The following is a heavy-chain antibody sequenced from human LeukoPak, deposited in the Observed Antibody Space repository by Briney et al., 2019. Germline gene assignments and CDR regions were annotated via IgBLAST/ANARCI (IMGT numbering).Heavy chain of an antibody. CDR3: AKAPGYSGYAPRGY. CDR1: GFTFSNYA. Sequence: GGSLRPSCAASGFTFSNYAMSWVRQAPGKGLEWVSAISGSGGSTYYADSVKGRFTISRDNSKYTLYLQMNSLRAEDTAVYYCAKAPGYSGYAPRGYWGQGTLVTVSS. J-gene: IGHJ4*02. D-gene: IGHD5-12*01. V-gene: IGHV3-23*01. CDR2: ISGSGGST.